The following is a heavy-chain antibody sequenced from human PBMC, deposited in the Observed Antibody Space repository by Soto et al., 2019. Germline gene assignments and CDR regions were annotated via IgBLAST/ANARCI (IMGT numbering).Heavy chain of an antibody. CDR2: IFYSGST. J-gene: IGHJ4*02. CDR3: ARQGYDSSGYYFDY. V-gene: IGHV4-59*08. CDR1: GGSISSYY. Sequence: SETLSLTCTVSGGSISSYYWSWIRQPPGKGLEWIGYIFYSGSTNYNPSLKSRVTISVDTSKNQFSLKLSSVTAADTAVYYCARQGYDSSGYYFDYWGQGTLVTVSS. D-gene: IGHD3-22*01.